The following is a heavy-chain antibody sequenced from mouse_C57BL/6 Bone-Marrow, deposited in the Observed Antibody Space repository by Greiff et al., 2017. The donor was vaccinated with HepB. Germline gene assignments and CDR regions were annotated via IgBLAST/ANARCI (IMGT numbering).Heavy chain of an antibody. CDR3: ARDLLYYYGSSPFAY. Sequence: EVKLQESGPGLVKPSQSLSLTCSVTGYSITSGYYWNWIRQFPGNKLEWMGYISYDGSNNYNPSLKNRISITRDTSKNQFFLKLNSVTTEDTATYYCARDLLYYYGSSPFAYWGQGTLVTVSA. V-gene: IGHV3-6*01. J-gene: IGHJ3*01. CDR1: GYSITSGYY. D-gene: IGHD1-1*01. CDR2: ISYDGSN.